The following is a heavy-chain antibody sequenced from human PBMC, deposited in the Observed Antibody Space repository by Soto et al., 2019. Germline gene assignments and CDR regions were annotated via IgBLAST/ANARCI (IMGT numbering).Heavy chain of an antibody. CDR1: GGSSSSHC. Sequence: PSETLSLTSTVAGGSSSSHCWSRILQPPGKGLEWIGYIYYSGSTNYHPSLKSRVTISVDTSKNQFSLKLSSVTAADTAVYYCARDRRYDYIWGSSASRIPHYYYYYMDVWGKGTTVTVSS. D-gene: IGHD3-16*01. CDR2: IYYSGST. V-gene: IGHV4-59*11. J-gene: IGHJ6*03. CDR3: ARDRRYDYIWGSSASRIPHYYYYYMDV.